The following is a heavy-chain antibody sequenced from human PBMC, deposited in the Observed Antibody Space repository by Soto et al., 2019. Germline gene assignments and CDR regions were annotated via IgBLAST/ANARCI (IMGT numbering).Heavy chain of an antibody. CDR2: INAGNGNT. Sequence: QVQLVQSGAEVKKSGVSVKVSCEASGYIFTDYTIHWVRQAPGQRLELLGWINAGNGNTKYSQQFQGRVTFSRDTSANTVYMELSSLRSEDTAVYYCAREGLVRGVLRGIRFDPWGQGTLVTVSS. D-gene: IGHD3-10*01. V-gene: IGHV1-3*01. CDR3: AREGLVRGVLRGIRFDP. CDR1: GYIFTDYT. J-gene: IGHJ5*02.